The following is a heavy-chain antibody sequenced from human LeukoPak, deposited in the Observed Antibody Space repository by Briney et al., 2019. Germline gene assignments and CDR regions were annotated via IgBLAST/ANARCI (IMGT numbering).Heavy chain of an antibody. V-gene: IGHV4-4*07. J-gene: IGHJ4*02. CDR1: GGSISSYY. Sequence: PSETLSLTCTVSGGSISSYYWSWIRQPAGKGLEWIGRIYTSGSTNYNPSLKSRVTMSVDTSKNQFSLKLSSVTAADTAVYYCARVGYYYDSSGYADYWGQGTLVTASS. D-gene: IGHD3-22*01. CDR3: ARVGYYYDSSGYADY. CDR2: IYTSGST.